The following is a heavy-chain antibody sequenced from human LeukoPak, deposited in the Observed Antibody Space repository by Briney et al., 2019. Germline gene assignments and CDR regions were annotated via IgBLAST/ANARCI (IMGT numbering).Heavy chain of an antibody. J-gene: IGHJ4*02. CDR3: ARGVTMVRGVLTGY. Sequence: ASVKVSCKASGYTFNNYDINWVRPAPGQGLEWMGWMNPNSGNTGYAQKFQGRFTLTRETFISTAYMELINLRSDDTAVYYCARGVTMVRGVLTGYWGQGTLVTVSS. V-gene: IGHV1-8*01. D-gene: IGHD3-10*01. CDR2: MNPNSGNT. CDR1: GYTFNNYD.